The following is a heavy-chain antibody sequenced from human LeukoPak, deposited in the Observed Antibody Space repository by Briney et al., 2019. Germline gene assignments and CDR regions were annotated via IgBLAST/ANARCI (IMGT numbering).Heavy chain of an antibody. CDR2: ISWNSGSI. Sequence: PGRSLRLSCAASGFTFDDYAMHWVRQAPGKGLEWVSGISWNSGSIGYADSVKGRFTISRDNAKNSLYPQMNSLRAEDTALYYCAKAQVGATLDDAFDIWGQGTMVTVSS. CDR1: GFTFDDYA. CDR3: AKAQVGATLDDAFDI. J-gene: IGHJ3*02. V-gene: IGHV3-9*01. D-gene: IGHD1-26*01.